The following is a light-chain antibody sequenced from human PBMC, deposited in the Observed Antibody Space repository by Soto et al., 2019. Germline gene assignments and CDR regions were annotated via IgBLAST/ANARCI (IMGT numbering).Light chain of an antibody. V-gene: IGLV2-23*01. CDR3: CSYAGSVI. J-gene: IGLJ2*01. Sequence: QSALTQPASVSESPGQSITISCTGTSSDVGSYHFVSWYQQHPGKAPKLMIYEDSKRPSGVSNRFSGSKSGNTASLTISGLQAEDEADYYCCSYAGSVIFGGGTKVTVL. CDR1: SSDVGSYHF. CDR2: EDS.